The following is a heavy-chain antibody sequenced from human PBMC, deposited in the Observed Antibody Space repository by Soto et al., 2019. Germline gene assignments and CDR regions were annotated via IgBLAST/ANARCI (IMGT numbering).Heavy chain of an antibody. CDR3: ARGGRGDYGDNGDY. CDR2: ISYDGSNK. Sequence: QVQLVESGGGVVQPGRSLRLSCAASGFTFSSYAMHWVRQAPGKGLEWVAVISYDGSNKYYADSVKGRFTISRDNSKNTLYLQMNGLRAEDTAVYYCARGGRGDYGDNGDYWGQGTLVTVSS. D-gene: IGHD4-17*01. J-gene: IGHJ4*02. V-gene: IGHV3-30-3*01. CDR1: GFTFSSYA.